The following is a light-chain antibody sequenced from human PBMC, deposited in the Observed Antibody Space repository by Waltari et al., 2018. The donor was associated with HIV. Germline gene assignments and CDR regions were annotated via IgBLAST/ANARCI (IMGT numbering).Light chain of an antibody. V-gene: IGLV2-11*01. CDR1: NNAVGGYQY. CDR2: DVT. J-gene: IGLJ3*02. Sequence: HSALTQPRSVSGSPGQSVTISCTGTNNAVGGYQYVSWYQQHPGKAPKLIIFDVTQRPSGVPDRFSGSKSGNTASLTISGLQAEDEADFYCCSYAGSYTWVFGGGTKVTVL. CDR3: CSYAGSYTWV.